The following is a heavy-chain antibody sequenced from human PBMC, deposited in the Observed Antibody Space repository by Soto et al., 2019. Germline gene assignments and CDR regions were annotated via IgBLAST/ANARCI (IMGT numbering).Heavy chain of an antibody. J-gene: IGHJ5*02. CDR1: GYTFTSYG. V-gene: IGHV1-18*04. Sequence: QVQLVQSGAEVKKPGASVKVYCKASGYTFTSYGISWVRQAPGPGLEWMGWISAYNGNTNYAQKLQGRVTMTTDTYTSTAYMELRRLRSDDTAVYDCARSACVVLVPAAPPNWLDPWGKGTLVTVSS. CDR3: ARSACVVLVPAAPPNWLDP. D-gene: IGHD2-2*01. CDR2: ISAYNGNT.